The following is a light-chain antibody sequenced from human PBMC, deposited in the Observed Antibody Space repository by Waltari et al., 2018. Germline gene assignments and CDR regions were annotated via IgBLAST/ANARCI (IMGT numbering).Light chain of an antibody. J-gene: IGKJ1*01. V-gene: IGKV3-15*01. CDR2: DAS. CDR1: HSVKTN. CDR3: QQYNNWPTWT. Sequence: EVVMTQSPASLSVSPGERATLSCRASHSVKTNLAWYQQKPGQAPRLVIFDASTRATGIPARVSGSGSGTEFTLTISSLQPEDSAVYYCQQYNNWPTWTFGQGAKVEIK.